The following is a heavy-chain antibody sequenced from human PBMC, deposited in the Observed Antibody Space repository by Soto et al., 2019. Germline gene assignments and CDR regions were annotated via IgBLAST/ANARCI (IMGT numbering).Heavy chain of an antibody. Sequence: GSLRLSFGGSGFTFSRYGMGWGRQRPGKGRESVSAISGSGGSTYYADSVKGRFTISRDNSKNTLYLQMNSLRAEDTAVYYYAYVYDSGIHDYWGQGTLVTVSS. CDR1: GFTFSRYG. V-gene: IGHV3-23*01. CDR3: AYVYDSGIHDY. J-gene: IGHJ4*02. D-gene: IGHD3-16*01. CDR2: ISGSGGST.